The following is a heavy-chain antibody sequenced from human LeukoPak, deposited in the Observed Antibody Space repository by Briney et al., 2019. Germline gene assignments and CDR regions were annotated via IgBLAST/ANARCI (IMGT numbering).Heavy chain of an antibody. V-gene: IGHV4-59*11. CDR3: ARDHSSSYHSFDL. D-gene: IGHD6-6*01. J-gene: IGHJ4*02. CDR1: GASITSHY. Sequence: MASQTLSLTRTVSGASITSHYWSWIRQPPGKGLEWIGYVHYSGKSNYNPSLKSRVTLSVDTSKNQLSLKLDSVTAADTAMYYCARDHSSSYHSFDLWGQGTLITVSS. CDR2: VHYSGKS.